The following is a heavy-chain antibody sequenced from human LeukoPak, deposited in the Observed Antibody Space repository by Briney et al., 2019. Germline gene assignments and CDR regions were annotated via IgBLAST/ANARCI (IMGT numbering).Heavy chain of an antibody. CDR3: ASSPVDSSGWTRFQH. J-gene: IGHJ1*01. CDR1: GGSISSYY. CDR2: TYYSGST. V-gene: IGHV4-59*01. D-gene: IGHD6-19*01. Sequence: PSETLSLTCTVSGGSISSYYWSWIRQPPGKGLEWIGYTYYSGSTNYNPSLKSRVTISVDTSKNQFSLKLSSVTAADTAVYYCASSPVDSSGWTRFQHWGQGTLVTVSS.